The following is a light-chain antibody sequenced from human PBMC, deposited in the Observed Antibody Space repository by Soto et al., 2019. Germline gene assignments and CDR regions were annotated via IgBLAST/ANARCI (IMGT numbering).Light chain of an antibody. CDR3: NSYAGSDNYVL. V-gene: IGLV2-11*01. Sequence: QSALTQPRSVSGSPGQSVTISCTGTSSDVGGYNSVSWYQQHPGKAPKLMIYAVTKRPSGVPARFSGSKSGNTASLTISGLQAEDEADYFCNSYAGSDNYVLFGGGTKVTVL. CDR2: AVT. J-gene: IGLJ3*02. CDR1: SSDVGGYNS.